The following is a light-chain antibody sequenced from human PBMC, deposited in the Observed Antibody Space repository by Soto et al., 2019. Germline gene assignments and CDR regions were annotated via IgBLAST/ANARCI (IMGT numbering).Light chain of an antibody. V-gene: IGLV2-14*01. CDR2: DVS. CDR1: SSDVGGYNY. Sequence: QAVVTQPASMSGPPGQSITISCTGTSSDVGGYNYVSWYQQHPGKAPKLMIFDVSNRPSGVSNRFSGSKSGNTASLTISGLQAEDEADYYCSSYTSNRTPHVLFGGGTKLTVL. J-gene: IGLJ2*01. CDR3: SSYTSNRTPHVL.